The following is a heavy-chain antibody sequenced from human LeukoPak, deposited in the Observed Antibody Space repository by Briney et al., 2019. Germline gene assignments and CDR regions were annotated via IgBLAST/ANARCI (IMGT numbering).Heavy chain of an antibody. CDR2: INHSGST. V-gene: IGHV4-34*01. CDR1: GGSFSGYY. CDR3: ARLKMWIQPFDY. Sequence: SETLSLTCAVYGGSFSGYYWSWIRQPPGKGLEWIGEINHSGSTNYNPSLKSRVTISVDTSKNQFSLKLSSVAAADTAVYYCARLKMWIQPFDYWGQGTLVTVSS. J-gene: IGHJ4*02. D-gene: IGHD5-18*01.